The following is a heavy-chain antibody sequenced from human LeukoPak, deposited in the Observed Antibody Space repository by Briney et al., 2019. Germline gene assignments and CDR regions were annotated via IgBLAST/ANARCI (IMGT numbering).Heavy chain of an antibody. J-gene: IGHJ4*02. CDR1: GYMFTDFY. V-gene: IGHV1-2*02. D-gene: IGHD1-26*01. CDR3: ATPLKGVGGRDY. CDR2: MNPDNGDT. Sequence: ASVKVSCKASGYMFTDFYIHWVRRAPGQGLEWMGWMNPDNGDTNYAQKFQGRVTMTRDTSITTAYMELSSLRSDDTAVYYCATPLKGVGGRDYWGQGTLVAVSS.